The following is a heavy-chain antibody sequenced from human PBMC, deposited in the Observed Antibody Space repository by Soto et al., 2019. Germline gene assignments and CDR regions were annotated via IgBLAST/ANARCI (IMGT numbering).Heavy chain of an antibody. D-gene: IGHD3-9*01. CDR2: IYYSGST. J-gene: IGHJ5*02. V-gene: IGHV4-39*07. CDR3: SRGLIDWPNCFDP. Sequence: PSETLSLTCTVSGGSISSSSYYWGWIRQPPGKGLEWIGSIYYSGSTDYNPSLKSRVTMSVDTSKNQFSLRLSSVTAADTAVYYCSRGLIDWPNCFDPWGQGTLVTGSS. CDR1: GGSISSSSYY.